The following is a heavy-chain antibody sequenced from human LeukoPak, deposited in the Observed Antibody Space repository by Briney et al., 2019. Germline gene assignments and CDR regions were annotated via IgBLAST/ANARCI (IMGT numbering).Heavy chain of an antibody. Sequence: GASVKVSCKASGYTFTGYYMHWVRQAPGQGLEWMGWINPNSGGTNYAQKFQGRVTMTRDTSISTAYMELSRLRSDDTAVYYCASSGYSGSYSYAFDIWGQGTMVTVSS. J-gene: IGHJ3*02. V-gene: IGHV1-2*02. CDR3: ASSGYSGSYSYAFDI. CDR1: GYTFTGYY. CDR2: INPNSGGT. D-gene: IGHD1-26*01.